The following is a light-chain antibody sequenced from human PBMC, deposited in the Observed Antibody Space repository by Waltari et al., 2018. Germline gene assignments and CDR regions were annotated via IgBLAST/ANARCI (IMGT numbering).Light chain of an antibody. CDR3: QVWDSRDDVV. V-gene: IGLV3-21*02. J-gene: IGLJ3*02. CDR2: EDS. CDR1: IIGRKR. Sequence: YFVTQPPSVSEAPGQTARNTWGGNIIGRKREQWYQQKPGQAPVLVVYEDSVRPSGIPERFSGSNSGNTATLTITRVEAGDEADYYCQVWDSRDDVVFGAGTKLTVV.